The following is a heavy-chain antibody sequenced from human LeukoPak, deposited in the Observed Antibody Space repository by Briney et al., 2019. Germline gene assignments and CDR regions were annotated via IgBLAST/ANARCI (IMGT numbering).Heavy chain of an antibody. D-gene: IGHD6-13*01. CDR3: ARVRRSNSWYMGDWFNP. CDR1: GYTFTSYD. Sequence: ASVKVSCKASGYTFTSYDINWVRQATGQGLEWMGWMNPNSGNTGYAQKFQGRVTMTRNTSISTAYMELSSLRSEDTAVYYCARVRRSNSWYMGDWFNPWGQGTLVTVSS. CDR2: MNPNSGNT. J-gene: IGHJ5*02. V-gene: IGHV1-8*01.